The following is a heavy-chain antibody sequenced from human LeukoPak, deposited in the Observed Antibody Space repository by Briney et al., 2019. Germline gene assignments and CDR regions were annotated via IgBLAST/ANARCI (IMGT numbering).Heavy chain of an antibody. CDR3: ARVHFELKNYYYMDV. D-gene: IGHD3-10*01. CDR1: GGTFSSYA. J-gene: IGHJ6*03. CDR2: IIPIFGTA. V-gene: IGHV1-69*01. Sequence: SSVKVSCKASGGTFSSYAISWVRQAPGQGHEWMGGIIPIFGTANYAQKLQGRVTITADESTSTAYMELSSLRSEDTAVYYCARVHFELKNYYYMDVWGKGTTVTVSS.